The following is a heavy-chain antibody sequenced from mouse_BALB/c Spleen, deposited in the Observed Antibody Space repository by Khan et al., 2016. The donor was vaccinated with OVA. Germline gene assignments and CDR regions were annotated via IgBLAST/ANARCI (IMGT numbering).Heavy chain of an antibody. CDR1: GFTFSTYC. CDR3: TRLADYYDSEGFAY. D-gene: IGHD1-1*01. J-gene: IGHJ3*01. V-gene: IGHV5-6*01. CDR2: FSTGGGYT. Sequence: EVMLVESGGDLVKPGGSLKLSCAASGFTFSTYCMSWVRQTPDKRLEWVATFSTGGGYTYYPDSVKGRFTIPRDNAQNTLYLQMSGLKAEDTAMFYGTRLADYYDSEGFAYWGQGTLVTVSA.